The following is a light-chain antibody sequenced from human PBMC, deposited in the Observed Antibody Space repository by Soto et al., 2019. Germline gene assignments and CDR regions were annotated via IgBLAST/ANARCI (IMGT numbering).Light chain of an antibody. CDR3: QQYGGSPRT. CDR1: QSLSRYS. CDR2: DAS. J-gene: IGKJ1*01. V-gene: IGKV3-20*01. Sequence: EIVLTQSPGTLSLSPIEIATLSLMASQSLSRYSIAWYQQKRGQAPRLLIHDASSRATGIPVRFSGSGSGTDFTLTINRLEPEDFAVYYCQQYGGSPRTFGQGTKVDI.